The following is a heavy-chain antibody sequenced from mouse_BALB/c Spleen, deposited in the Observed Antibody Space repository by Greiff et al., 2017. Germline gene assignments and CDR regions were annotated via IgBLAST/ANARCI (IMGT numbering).Heavy chain of an antibody. D-gene: IGHD3-3*01. Sequence: VQLKESGAELVKPGASVKLSCTASGFNIKDTYMHWVKQRPEQGLEWIGRIDPANGNTKYDPKFQGKATITADTSSNTAYLQLSSLTSEDTAVYYCARGAGEDFDYWGQGTTLTVSA. J-gene: IGHJ2*01. V-gene: IGHV14-3*02. CDR3: ARGAGEDFDY. CDR2: IDPANGNT. CDR1: GFNIKDTY.